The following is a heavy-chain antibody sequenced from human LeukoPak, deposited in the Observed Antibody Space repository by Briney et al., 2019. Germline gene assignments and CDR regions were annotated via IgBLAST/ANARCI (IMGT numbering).Heavy chain of an antibody. D-gene: IGHD3-22*01. V-gene: IGHV4-59*12. Sequence: SETLSLTCTVSGGSISSYYWSWIRQPPGKGLEWIGYIYHSGSTYYNPSLKSRVTISVDRSKNQFSLKLSSVTAADTAVYYCARETYDSSGYNVRFDPWGQGTLVTVSS. CDR1: GGSISSYY. J-gene: IGHJ5*02. CDR2: IYHSGST. CDR3: ARETYDSSGYNVRFDP.